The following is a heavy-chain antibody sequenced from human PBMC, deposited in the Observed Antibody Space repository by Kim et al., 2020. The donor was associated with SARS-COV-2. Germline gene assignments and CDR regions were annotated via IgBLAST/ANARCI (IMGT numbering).Heavy chain of an antibody. J-gene: IGHJ6*02. D-gene: IGHD4-4*01. Sequence: GGSLRLSCAASGFTFSSYAMSWVRQAPGKGLEWVSAISGSGGITYYADSVKGRFSISRDNSKNTLYLQMNSLRAEDTAVYYCAKYLYSNYYYGLDVWGQGTTVTVSS. CDR2: ISGSGGIT. CDR3: AKYLYSNYYYGLDV. V-gene: IGHV3-23*01. CDR1: GFTFSSYA.